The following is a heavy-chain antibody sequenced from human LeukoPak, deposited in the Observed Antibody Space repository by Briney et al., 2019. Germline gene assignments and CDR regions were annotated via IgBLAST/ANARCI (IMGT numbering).Heavy chain of an antibody. CDR2: INYSGST. CDR3: ARSPIAAAGTRWFDP. Sequence: PSETLSLTCTVSGGSISSSSYYRGWIRQPPGKGLEWIASINYSGSTYYYPSLKSRVTMSVDTSKNQFSLNLNSVTAADTAVYYCARSPIAAAGTRWFDPWGQGTLVTVSS. V-gene: IGHV4-39*01. D-gene: IGHD6-13*01. CDR1: GGSISSSSYY. J-gene: IGHJ5*02.